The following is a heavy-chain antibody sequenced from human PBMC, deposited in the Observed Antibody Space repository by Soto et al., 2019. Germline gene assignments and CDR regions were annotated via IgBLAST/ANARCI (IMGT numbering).Heavy chain of an antibody. CDR3: VRDSAWAFDL. D-gene: IGHD1-26*01. CDR2: MSITDAI. V-gene: IGHV3-48*02. Sequence: LRLSCAASGFTFSTYNMNWVRQAPGKGLEWVSYMSITDAIFYADSVRGRFTISRDNAKNLLDLQMNSLREEDTAVYYCVRDSAWAFDLWGQGTLVTVSS. J-gene: IGHJ4*02. CDR1: GFTFSTYN.